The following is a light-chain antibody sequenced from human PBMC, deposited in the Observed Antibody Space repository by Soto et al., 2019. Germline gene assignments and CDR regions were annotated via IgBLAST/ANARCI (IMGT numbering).Light chain of an antibody. CDR1: QSISSNY. Sequence: EIVLTQSPGTLSMSPGERATLSCRASQSISSNYLAWYQQKPGQAPRLLIYGASSRATGIPDRFSGSGSGTDFTLTISRQEAEDIAVYYCQQYGSAPRTFGQGTKVEFK. CDR2: GAS. J-gene: IGKJ1*01. V-gene: IGKV3-20*01. CDR3: QQYGSAPRT.